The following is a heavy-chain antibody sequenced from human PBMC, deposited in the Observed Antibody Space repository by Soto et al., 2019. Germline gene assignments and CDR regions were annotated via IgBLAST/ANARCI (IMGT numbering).Heavy chain of an antibody. V-gene: IGHV4-59*01. Sequence: QVQLQEWGAGLVKPSETLSLTCTVSGGSISSYYWSWIRQPLGKGLEWIGYIYYSGSTNYNPSLKSRVTISVDTSKNQFSLKLSSVTAADTAVYYCARRYGGNFDFWGQGTLVTVSS. CDR3: ARRYGGNFDF. J-gene: IGHJ4*02. CDR1: GGSISSYY. D-gene: IGHD1-26*01. CDR2: IYYSGST.